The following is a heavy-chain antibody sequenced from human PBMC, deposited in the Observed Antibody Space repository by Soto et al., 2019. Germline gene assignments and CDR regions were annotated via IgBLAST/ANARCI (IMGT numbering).Heavy chain of an antibody. CDR3: ARHVDSSSYFDY. CDR2: ISYSGTT. CDR1: GDSINSSDYY. J-gene: IGHJ4*02. D-gene: IGHD6-13*01. V-gene: IGHV4-39*01. Sequence: SETLSLTCSVSGDSINSSDYYWGWIRQPPGKGLEWIGSISYSGTTYYNPSLKSRVTISVDTSKTQFSLRLTSVTAPDTALYYCARHVDSSSYFDYWGQRTPVTVSS.